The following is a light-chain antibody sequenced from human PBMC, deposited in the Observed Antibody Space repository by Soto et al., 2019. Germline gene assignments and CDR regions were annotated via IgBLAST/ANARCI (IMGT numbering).Light chain of an antibody. Sequence: TQSPGTLSASVGDRVTITCRASQTISNWLAWYQQKPGKAPKLLIYDASTLESGVPSRFSGSGSGTEFTLTISTLQPDDFATYYCQQYNTYTWTFGQGTKVDI. J-gene: IGKJ1*01. V-gene: IGKV1-5*01. CDR2: DAS. CDR1: QTISNW. CDR3: QQYNTYTWT.